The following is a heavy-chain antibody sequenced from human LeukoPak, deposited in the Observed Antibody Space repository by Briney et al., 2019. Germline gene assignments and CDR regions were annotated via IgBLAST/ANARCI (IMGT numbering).Heavy chain of an antibody. V-gene: IGHV1-24*01. CDR2: FDPEDGET. J-gene: IGHJ4*02. CDR1: GYTLTELS. CDR3: AILWFGELSEENFDY. D-gene: IGHD3-10*01. Sequence: ASVKVSCKVSGYTLTELSMHWVRQAPGKGLECMGGFDPEDGETIYAQKFQGRVTMTEDTSTDTAYMELSSLRSEDTAVYYCAILWFGELSEENFDYWGQGTLVTVSS.